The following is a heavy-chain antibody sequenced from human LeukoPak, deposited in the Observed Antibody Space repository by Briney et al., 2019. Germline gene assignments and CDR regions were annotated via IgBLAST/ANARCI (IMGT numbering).Heavy chain of an antibody. Sequence: GSSVKLSCKASGGTFSSYAISWVRQAPGQGLEGMGGIIPIFCTANYAQKFQGRVKITADKSTSTAYMELTSLRSEDTAVYYCARRARDGYNHMDVWGKGTTVTVSS. J-gene: IGHJ6*03. CDR1: GGTFSSYA. D-gene: IGHD5-24*01. V-gene: IGHV1-69*06. CDR3: ARRARDGYNHMDV. CDR2: IIPIFCTA.